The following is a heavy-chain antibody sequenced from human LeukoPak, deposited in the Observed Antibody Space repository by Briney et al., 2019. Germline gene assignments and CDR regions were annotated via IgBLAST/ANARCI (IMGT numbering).Heavy chain of an antibody. D-gene: IGHD3-22*01. Sequence: PSETLSLTCTVSGYSLSGGYYWGWVRQPPGKGLEWIGSIYHSGNTFYNPSLKSRVSISVDTSKNQFSLKLSSVTAADTAFYYCARESKYYYEGGTYSYSTVSDYWGQGTLVTVSS. CDR2: IYHSGNT. V-gene: IGHV4-38-2*02. CDR1: GYSLSGGYY. CDR3: ARESKYYYEGGTYSYSTVSDY. J-gene: IGHJ4*02.